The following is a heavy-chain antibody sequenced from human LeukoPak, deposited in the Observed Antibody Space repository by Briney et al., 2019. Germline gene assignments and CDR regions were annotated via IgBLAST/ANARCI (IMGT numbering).Heavy chain of an antibody. CDR3: ARLNYYDSSGYYYLDAFDI. CDR1: GYSFTSYW. J-gene: IGHJ3*02. CDR2: IYPSDSDT. V-gene: IGHV5-51*01. Sequence: GESLKISCKGSGYSFTSYWIGWVRQMPGKGLEWMGIIYPSDSDTRYSPSFQGQVTISADKSISTAYLQWSSLKASDTAMYYCARLNYYDSSGYYYLDAFDIWGQGTMVTVSS. D-gene: IGHD3-22*01.